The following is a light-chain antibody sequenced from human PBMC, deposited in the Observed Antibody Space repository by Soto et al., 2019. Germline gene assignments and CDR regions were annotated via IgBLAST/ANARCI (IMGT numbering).Light chain of an antibody. CDR1: QSIERY. V-gene: IGKV1-39*01. CDR3: QQTYTGPYT. CDR2: ATS. J-gene: IGKJ2*01. Sequence: DIQMTQSPSSLSASVGDRVTITCRASQSIERYLNWYQQKSGKAPKFLMYATSHLQSGVPSRFSGSGSGTEFTLTISGLQPEDFGSYYCQQTYTGPYTFGQGTKLEIE.